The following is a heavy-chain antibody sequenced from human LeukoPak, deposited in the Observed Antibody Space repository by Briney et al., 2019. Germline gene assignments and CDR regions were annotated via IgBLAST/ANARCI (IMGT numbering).Heavy chain of an antibody. CDR1: GFTFSSYS. D-gene: IGHD4-17*01. CDR2: ISSSSSYI. V-gene: IGHV3-21*01. Sequence: GGSLRLSCAASGFTFSSYSMNWVRQAPGKGLEWVSSISSSSSYIYYADSVKGRFTISRDNAKNSLFLQMNSLRAEDTAVYYCARDFSPLTVTHAFDYWGQGTLVTVSS. J-gene: IGHJ4*02. CDR3: ARDFSPLTVTHAFDY.